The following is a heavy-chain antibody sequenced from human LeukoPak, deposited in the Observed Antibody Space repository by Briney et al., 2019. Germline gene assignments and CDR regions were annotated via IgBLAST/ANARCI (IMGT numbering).Heavy chain of an antibody. J-gene: IGHJ4*02. V-gene: IGHV1-69*05. Sequence: SVKVSCKASGGTFSSYAISWVRQAPGQGLEWMGGIIPIFGTANYAQKFQGRVTITTDESTSTAYMELSSLRSEDTAVYYCVTGSSERDYYESGTYYLGDSWGQGTVVTVSS. CDR3: VTGSSERDYYESGTYYLGDS. D-gene: IGHD3-10*01. CDR1: GGTFSSYA. CDR2: IIPIFGTA.